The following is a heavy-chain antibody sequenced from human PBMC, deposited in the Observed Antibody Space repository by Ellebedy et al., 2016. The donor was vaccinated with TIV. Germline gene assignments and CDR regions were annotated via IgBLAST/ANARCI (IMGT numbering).Heavy chain of an antibody. CDR1: GFTFSSYA. CDR2: ISSTGSRT. Sequence: GESLKISCAASGFTFSSYAMSWVRQAPGKGPEWVSTISSTGSRTYYADSVEGRFIISRDNSKKTLYLQMNSLRAEDKAVNYGAKGRGGGSDTSAPRYYFDYWGLGTLVTVSS. CDR3: AKGRGGGSDTSAPRYYFDY. J-gene: IGHJ4*02. D-gene: IGHD3-22*01. V-gene: IGHV3-23*01.